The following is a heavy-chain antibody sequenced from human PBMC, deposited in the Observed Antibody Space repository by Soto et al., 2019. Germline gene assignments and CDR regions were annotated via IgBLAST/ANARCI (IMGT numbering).Heavy chain of an antibody. CDR2: IYWDDDK. J-gene: IGHJ5*02. V-gene: IGHV2-5*02. D-gene: IGHD3-10*01. Sequence: QITLKESGPTLVKPTQTLTLTCTFSGFSLTTYGVGVSWIRQPPGKALEWLSLIYWDDDKRYRPSLRSRLTITHDSSKNQVVLTMTNVDPVDAGTYYCAHSYYGSGGLTWGPGTLVAVSS. CDR3: AHSYYGSGGLT. CDR1: GFSLTTYGVG.